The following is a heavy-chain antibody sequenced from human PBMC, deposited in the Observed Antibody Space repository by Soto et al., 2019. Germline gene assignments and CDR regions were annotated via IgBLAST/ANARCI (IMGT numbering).Heavy chain of an antibody. D-gene: IGHD7-27*01. CDR3: ARRWGRTFDY. J-gene: IGHJ4*02. CDR2: IYYSGST. V-gene: IGHV4-59*08. Sequence: SETLSLTCTASGGSISRYYWSWIRQPPGKGLEWIGYIYYSGSTNYNPSLKSRVTISVDTSKNQFSLKLSSVTAADTAVYYCARRWGRTFDYWGQGTLVTVS. CDR1: GGSISRYY.